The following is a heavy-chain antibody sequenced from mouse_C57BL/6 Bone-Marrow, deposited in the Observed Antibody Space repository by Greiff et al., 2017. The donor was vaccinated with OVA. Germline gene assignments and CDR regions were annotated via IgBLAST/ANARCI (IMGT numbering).Heavy chain of an antibody. D-gene: IGHD1-1*01. CDR2: IYPGSGST. Sequence: QVQLKQPGAELVKPGASVKMSCKASGYTFTSYWITWVKQRPGQGLEWIGDIYPGSGSTNYNEKFKSKATLTVDTSSSTAYMQLSSLTSEDSAVYYCARGWLLRYYFDYWGQGTTLTVSS. CDR1: GYTFTSYW. V-gene: IGHV1-55*01. J-gene: IGHJ2*01. CDR3: ARGWLLRYYFDY.